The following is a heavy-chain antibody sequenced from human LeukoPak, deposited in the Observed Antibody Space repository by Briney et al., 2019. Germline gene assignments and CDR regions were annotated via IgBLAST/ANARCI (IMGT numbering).Heavy chain of an antibody. CDR2: IKQDGSEK. Sequence: GGSLRLSCAASGFTFSSYWMSWVRQAPGKGLEWVANIKQDGSEKYYVDSVKGRFTISRDNAKNSLYLQMNSLRAEDTAVYYCARDRRGYSYGYTYYYYGMDVWGQGTTVTVSS. J-gene: IGHJ6*02. V-gene: IGHV3-7*01. CDR3: ARDRRGYSYGYTYYYYGMDV. CDR1: GFTFSSYW. D-gene: IGHD5-18*01.